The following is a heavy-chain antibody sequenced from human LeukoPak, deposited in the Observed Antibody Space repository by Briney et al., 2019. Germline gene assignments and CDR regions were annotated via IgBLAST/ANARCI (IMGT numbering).Heavy chain of an antibody. V-gene: IGHV4-4*07. Sequence: SDTLSLTCTVSGGSISSYYGSWIRQPGEKALEWIGRIYTSGSTNYNPSLKSRVTMSVDTSKNQFSLKLSSVTAADTAVYYCARVEGYGSGSFDYWGQGTLVTVSS. CDR2: IYTSGST. J-gene: IGHJ4*02. CDR3: ARVEGYGSGSFDY. D-gene: IGHD3-10*01. CDR1: GGSISSYY.